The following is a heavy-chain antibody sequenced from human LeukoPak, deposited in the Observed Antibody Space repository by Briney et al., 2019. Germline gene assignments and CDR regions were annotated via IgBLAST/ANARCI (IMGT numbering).Heavy chain of an antibody. V-gene: IGHV3-7*01. D-gene: IGHD2-21*02. CDR1: GFTFSSYW. Sequence: PGGSLRLSCAASGFTFSSYWMSWVRQAPGKGLEWVANIRHDGSDKYHVDSVKGRFTISRDNAKNSLFLQMNSLRGEDTAVYYCARGDPDCWGQGTLVTVSS. J-gene: IGHJ4*02. CDR2: IRHDGSDK. CDR3: ARGDPDC.